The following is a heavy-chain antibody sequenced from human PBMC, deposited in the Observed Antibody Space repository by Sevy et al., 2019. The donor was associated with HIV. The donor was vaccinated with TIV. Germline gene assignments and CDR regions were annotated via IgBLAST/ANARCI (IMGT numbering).Heavy chain of an antibody. J-gene: IGHJ6*02. V-gene: IGHV5-10-1*01. D-gene: IGHD6-13*01. CDR2: IDPSDSYT. Sequence: GESLKISCKGSGYSFTSYWISWVRQMPGKGLEWMGRIDPSDSYTNYSPSFQGHVTISADKSISTAYLQWSSLKASDTAMYYCARREAAAGISEYPYGMDVWGQGTTVTVSS. CDR3: ARREAAAGISEYPYGMDV. CDR1: GYSFTSYW.